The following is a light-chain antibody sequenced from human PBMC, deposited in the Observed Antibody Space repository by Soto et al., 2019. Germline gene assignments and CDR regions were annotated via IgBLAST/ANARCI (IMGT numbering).Light chain of an antibody. CDR3: QQSYSTPRT. CDR1: QSISSY. Sequence: DIQLTQSPSSLSASVGDRVTITFRASQSISSYLNGYQQKPGKAPKLLIYAASSLQSGVPSRFSGSGSGTDFTLTISSLQPEDFASYYCQQSYSTPRTFGQATKVHI. CDR2: AAS. V-gene: IGKV1-39*01. J-gene: IGKJ1*01.